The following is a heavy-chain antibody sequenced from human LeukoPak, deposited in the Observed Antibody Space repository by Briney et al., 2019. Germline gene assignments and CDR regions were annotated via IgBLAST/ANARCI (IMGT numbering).Heavy chain of an antibody. CDR3: ARGPTGTHHYYMDV. J-gene: IGHJ6*03. CDR2: MNPNSGNT. V-gene: IGHV1-8*01. CDR1: GYTFTSCD. Sequence: ASVKVSCKAAGYTFTSCDINWVRQATGQGLEWMGWMNPNSGNTGYAQKFQGRVTMTRTTSITTAYIELSRLRSEATAMYYCARGPTGTHHYYMDVWGKGTTVTVSS. D-gene: IGHD1-1*01.